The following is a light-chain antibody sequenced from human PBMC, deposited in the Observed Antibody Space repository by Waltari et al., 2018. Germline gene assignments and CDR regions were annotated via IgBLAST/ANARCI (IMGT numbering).Light chain of an antibody. CDR3: QQYFNYPRT. CDR2: EAS. J-gene: IGKJ1*01. CDR1: QYISNY. Sequence: AFRMTQSPSSRSASTGDRVTINCRASQYISNYLAWFQQRPGKAPKLLIYEASTLQRGVPSRFSGSGSGTDFTLTITSLQSDDFATYYCQQYFNYPRTFGQGTRVEIE. V-gene: IGKV1-8*01.